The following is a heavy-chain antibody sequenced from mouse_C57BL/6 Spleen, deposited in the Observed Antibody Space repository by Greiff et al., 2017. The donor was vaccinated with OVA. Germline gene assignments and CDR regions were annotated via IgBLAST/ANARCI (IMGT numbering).Heavy chain of an antibody. CDR1: GFTFSNYW. V-gene: IGHV6-3*01. CDR3: TESNFAWFAY. J-gene: IGHJ3*01. CDR2: IRLKSDNYAT. Sequence: EVKLVESGGGLVQPGGSMKLSCVASGFTFSNYWMNWVRQSPEKGLEWVAQIRLKSDNYATHYAASVKGRFTISRDDSKSSVYLQMNNLRAEDTGIYYCTESNFAWFAYWGQGTLVTVSA. D-gene: IGHD2-5*01.